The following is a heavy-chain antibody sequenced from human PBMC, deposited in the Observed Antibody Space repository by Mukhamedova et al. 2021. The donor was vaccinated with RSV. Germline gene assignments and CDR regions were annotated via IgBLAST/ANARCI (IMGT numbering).Heavy chain of an antibody. V-gene: IGHV3-23*01. Sequence: YADSVKGRFTIARDNSKSTLYLQMNSLSAEDTAVYFCAKDPSPINCNRAGCYTSWGQGTLVTVSS. CDR3: AKDPSPINCNRAGCYTS. D-gene: IGHD2/OR15-2a*01. J-gene: IGHJ5*02.